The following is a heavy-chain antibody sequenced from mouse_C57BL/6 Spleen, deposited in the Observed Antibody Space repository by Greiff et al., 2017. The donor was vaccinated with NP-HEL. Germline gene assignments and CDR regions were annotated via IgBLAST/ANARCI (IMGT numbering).Heavy chain of an antibody. J-gene: IGHJ2*01. CDR3: ASSITTVVGLDY. CDR1: GYTFTSYW. V-gene: IGHV1-74*01. CDR2: IHPSDSDT. D-gene: IGHD1-1*01. Sequence: QVQLQQPGAELVKPGASVKVSCKASGYTFTSYWMHWVKQRPGQGLEWIGRIHPSDSDTNYNQKFKGKATLTVDKSSSTAYMQLSSLTSEDSAFYYCASSITTVVGLDYWGQGTTLTVSS.